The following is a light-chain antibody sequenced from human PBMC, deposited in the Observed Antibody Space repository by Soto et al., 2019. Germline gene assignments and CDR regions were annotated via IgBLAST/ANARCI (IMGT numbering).Light chain of an antibody. CDR3: AAWDDSLSGAL. CDR1: SSNIGSNY. V-gene: IGLV1-47*01. Sequence: QSVLTQPPSASGTPGQRVTISCSGSSSNIGSNYVYWYRQLPGTAPKLLIYRNNQRPSGVPDRFSGSKSGTSASLAISGLRSEHEADYYCAAWDDSLSGALFGGGSQLTVL. CDR2: RNN. J-gene: IGLJ7*01.